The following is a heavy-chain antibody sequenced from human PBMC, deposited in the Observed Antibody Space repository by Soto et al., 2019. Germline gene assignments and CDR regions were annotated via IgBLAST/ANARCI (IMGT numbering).Heavy chain of an antibody. CDR1: GYTFTGYY. CDR2: INPNSGGT. CDR3: ARGGSAVAGTARQVCDY. J-gene: IGHJ4*02. Sequence: QVQLVQSGAEVKTPGASVKVSCKASGYTFTGYYMHCVRQAPGQGLEWMGWINPNSGGTNYAQKFQGWVTMIRETSISTAYMELSRLRSDVTAVYYCARGGSAVAGTARQVCDYWGKGTLVTVSS. V-gene: IGHV1-2*04. D-gene: IGHD6-19*01.